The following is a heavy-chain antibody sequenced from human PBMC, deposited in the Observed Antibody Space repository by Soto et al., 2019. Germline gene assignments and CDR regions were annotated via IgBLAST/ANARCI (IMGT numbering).Heavy chain of an antibody. J-gene: IGHJ6*02. V-gene: IGHV1-18*01. CDR2: ISAYNGNT. CDR3: ARGAPLGFFNHPDTTDIDP. Sequence: QGLEWMGWISAYNGNTNYAQKLQGRVTMTTDTSTSTAYMELRSLRSDDTAGYSCARGAPLGFFNHPDTTDIDPWGQETTLAISS. D-gene: IGHD3-9*01.